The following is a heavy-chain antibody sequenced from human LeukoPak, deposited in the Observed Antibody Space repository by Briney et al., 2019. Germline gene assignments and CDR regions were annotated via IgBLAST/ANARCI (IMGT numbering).Heavy chain of an antibody. V-gene: IGHV3-21*01. CDR3: ARDVAAAGRRDY. J-gene: IGHJ4*02. CDR2: ISSSSSYI. D-gene: IGHD6-13*01. Sequence: GGSLRLSCVAYGFTFSSYSMNWVRQAPGKGLEWVSSISSSSSYIYYADSVKGRFTISRDNAKNSLYLQMNSLRAEDTAVYYCARDVAAAGRRDYWGQGTLVTVSS. CDR1: GFTFSSYS.